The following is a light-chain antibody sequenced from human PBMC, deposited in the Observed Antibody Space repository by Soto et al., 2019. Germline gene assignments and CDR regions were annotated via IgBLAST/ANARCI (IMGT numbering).Light chain of an antibody. V-gene: IGKV3-15*01. Sequence: EIVMTQSPATLSVSPGERATLSCRASQSVTTDLAWYQQKPGQAPRLLIYGASTRATGIPARFSGSGSGTEFTLTISSLQSEDSAVYYCQQYYNWPTFGQGTKVDIK. CDR1: QSVTTD. CDR2: GAS. CDR3: QQYYNWPT. J-gene: IGKJ1*01.